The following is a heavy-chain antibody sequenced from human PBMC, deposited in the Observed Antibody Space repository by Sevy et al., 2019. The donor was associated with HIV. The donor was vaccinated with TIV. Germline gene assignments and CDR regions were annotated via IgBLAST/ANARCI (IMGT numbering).Heavy chain of an antibody. D-gene: IGHD5-12*01. CDR3: AREAGGYDYDDGMDV. CDR1: GGTIVSSGHY. CDR2: IYYNGHT. Sequence: SETRSLTCSISGGTIVSSGHYWGWIRQTPGKGLEWIWSIYYNGHTFYTPSLKSRLTISIDTSKDQFSLTLSSVIVADTAVYFCAREAGGYDYDDGMDVWGQGTTVTVSS. J-gene: IGHJ6*02. V-gene: IGHV4-39*02.